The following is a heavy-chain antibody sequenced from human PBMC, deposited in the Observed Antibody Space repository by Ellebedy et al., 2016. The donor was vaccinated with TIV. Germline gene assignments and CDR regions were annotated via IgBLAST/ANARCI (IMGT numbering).Heavy chain of an antibody. Sequence: GGSLRLSXAASGFTFSDAWMTWVRQAPGKGLEWVGRIKRKIEAETTDYAAPVKGRFTISRDDSKNTLYLQMNSLKTEDTAVYYCTTNDAFDIWGQGTMVTVSS. CDR1: GFTFSDAW. CDR3: TTNDAFDI. V-gene: IGHV3-15*01. CDR2: IKRKIEAETT. J-gene: IGHJ3*02.